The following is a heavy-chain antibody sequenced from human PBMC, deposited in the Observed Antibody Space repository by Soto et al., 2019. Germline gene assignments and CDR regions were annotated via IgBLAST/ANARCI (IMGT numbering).Heavy chain of an antibody. CDR1: GFTVSSYA. Sequence: MRLSCAASGFTVSSYAMHGVREAPGKGLEWVAVISYDGSNKYYADSVKGRFTISRDNSKNTLYLQMNSLRAEDTAVYYCASPSAWRQGTPVSVPS. V-gene: IGHV3-30-3*01. J-gene: IGHJ5*02. CDR3: ASPSA. CDR2: ISYDGSNK. D-gene: IGHD3-3*01.